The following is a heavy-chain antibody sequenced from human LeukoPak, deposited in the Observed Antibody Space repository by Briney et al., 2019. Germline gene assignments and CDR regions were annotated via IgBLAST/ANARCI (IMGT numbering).Heavy chain of an antibody. Sequence: SETLSLTCTVSGGSISSGNYYWGWIRQPPGKGLVWIGTIHSSGSTYYNPSLNSRVTISKDTSKNQFSLQLNSVTAADTALYYCARDFSASRGYYFYMDVWGKGTTVTVS. CDR1: GGSISSGNYY. CDR2: IHSSGST. CDR3: ARDFSASRGYYFYMDV. D-gene: IGHD6-19*01. V-gene: IGHV4-39*07. J-gene: IGHJ6*03.